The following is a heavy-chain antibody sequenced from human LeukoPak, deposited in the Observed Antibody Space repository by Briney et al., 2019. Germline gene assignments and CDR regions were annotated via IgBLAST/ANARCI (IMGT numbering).Heavy chain of an antibody. Sequence: GGSLRLSCAASGFTFSGFSMSWVRQSPTKGLEWVANIKQDGSERYYVDSVKGRFTISRDNAKNSLSLQINNLRVEDTAVYYCARAGSHWHYVYWGQGTVVTVSS. V-gene: IGHV3-7*01. D-gene: IGHD3-10*01. CDR2: IKQDGSER. CDR1: GFTFSGFS. CDR3: ARAGSHWHYVY. J-gene: IGHJ4*02.